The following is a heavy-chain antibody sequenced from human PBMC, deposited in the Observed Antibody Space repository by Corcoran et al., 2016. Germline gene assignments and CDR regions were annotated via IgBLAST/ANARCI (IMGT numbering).Heavy chain of an antibody. CDR3: ARDPYCSSTSCQYYYYGMEV. V-gene: IGHV3-33*01. D-gene: IGHD2-2*01. CDR1: GFTFSSYG. CDR2: ICYDGSNK. J-gene: IGHJ6*02. Sequence: QVQLVESGGGVVQPGRSLRLSCAASGFTFSSYGMHWVRQAPGKGLEWVAVICYDGSNKYYADSVKGRFTISRDNSKNTLYLQMNSLSAEDTAGNYCARDPYCSSTSCQYYYYGMEVWGQGTTVTVSS.